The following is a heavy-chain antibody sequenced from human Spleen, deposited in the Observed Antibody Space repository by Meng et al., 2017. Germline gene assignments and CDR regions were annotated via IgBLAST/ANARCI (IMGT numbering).Heavy chain of an antibody. CDR1: GFTFSSYA. Sequence: GESLKISCAASGFTFSSYAMSWVRQAPGKGLEWVSAISGSGGSTYYADSVKGRFTISRDNSKNTLYLQMNSLRAEDTAVYYCAALWFGELFSAGRGNYYGMDVWGQGTTVTVSS. CDR3: AALWFGELFSAGRGNYYGMDV. V-gene: IGHV3-23*01. D-gene: IGHD3-10*01. CDR2: ISGSGGST. J-gene: IGHJ6*02.